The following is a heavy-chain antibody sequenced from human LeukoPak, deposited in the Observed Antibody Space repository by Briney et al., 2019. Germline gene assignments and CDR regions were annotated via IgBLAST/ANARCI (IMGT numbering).Heavy chain of an antibody. V-gene: IGHV3-74*01. CDR3: ARDEYYYDSSGYSWFDP. Sequence: GGSLRLSCAASGFTFSSYWMHWVRHAPGKGLVWVSRINTDGSSTIYADSVKGRFTISRDNAKNTLYLQMNSLRAEDTAVYYCARDEYYYDSSGYSWFDPWGQGTLVTVSS. CDR1: GFTFSSYW. CDR2: INTDGSST. D-gene: IGHD3-22*01. J-gene: IGHJ5*02.